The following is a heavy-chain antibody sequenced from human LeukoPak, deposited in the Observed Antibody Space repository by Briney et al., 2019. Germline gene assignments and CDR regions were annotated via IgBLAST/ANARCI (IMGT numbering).Heavy chain of an antibody. CDR1: GGSISSHY. Sequence: PSETLSLTCTVSGGSISSHYWSWIRQPPGKGLEWIGYIYYSGSTNYNPSLKSRVTISVDTSKNQFSLKLSSVTAADTAVYYCARDSGRNYFDYWGQGTLVTVSS. V-gene: IGHV4-59*11. CDR3: ARDSGRNYFDY. J-gene: IGHJ4*02. CDR2: IYYSGST. D-gene: IGHD1-26*01.